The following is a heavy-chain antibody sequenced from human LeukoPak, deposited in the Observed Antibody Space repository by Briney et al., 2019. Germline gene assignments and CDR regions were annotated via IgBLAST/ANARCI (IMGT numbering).Heavy chain of an antibody. Sequence: PEGTLRLSCVASGFTFSRHGMNWVRQAPGKGLEWVSGISPSGDIKYYVDSVKGRFTVSRDNSKNTVHLQINSLRDEDTAVYYCAKDDAWRQFNDGGQGSLVIVSA. CDR1: GFTFSRHG. J-gene: IGHJ1*01. D-gene: IGHD5-24*01. CDR2: ISPSGDIK. V-gene: IGHV3-23*01. CDR3: AKDDAWRQFND.